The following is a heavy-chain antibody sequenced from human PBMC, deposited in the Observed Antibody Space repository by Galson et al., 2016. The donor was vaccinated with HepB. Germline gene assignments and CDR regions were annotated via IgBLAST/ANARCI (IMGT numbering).Heavy chain of an antibody. Sequence: CAISGDSASSDNAAWNWIRQSPSRGLEWLGRTFYKSKWETDYAISVKSRVTINPDSPKNQFSLQLISVTPEDTAVYYCARERRDYYGTTAYHYCYGLDVRGQRATVTVSS. D-gene: IGHD3-10*01. CDR2: TFYKSKWET. J-gene: IGHJ6*02. V-gene: IGHV6-1*01. CDR3: ARERRDYYGTTAYHYCYGLDV. CDR1: GDSASSDNAA.